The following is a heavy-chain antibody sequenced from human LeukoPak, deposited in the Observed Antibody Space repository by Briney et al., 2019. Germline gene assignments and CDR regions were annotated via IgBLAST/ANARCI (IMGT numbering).Heavy chain of an antibody. D-gene: IGHD3-9*01. CDR2: ISYSGGT. CDR1: DGSIINNNHY. CDR3: ARVRAYFDWSPPTGGEAIDV. V-gene: IGHV4-39*01. Sequence: PSETLSLTCTVSDGSIINNNHYWGWTRQPPGKGLEWIGSISYSGGTAYNPSLRSRVTISVDTSKNQFSLKVNSVTAADTAVYCCARVRAYFDWSPPTGGEAIDVWGQGAMVIVSS. J-gene: IGHJ3*01.